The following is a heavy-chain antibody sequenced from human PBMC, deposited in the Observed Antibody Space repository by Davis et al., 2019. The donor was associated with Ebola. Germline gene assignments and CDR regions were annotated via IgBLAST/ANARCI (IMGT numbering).Heavy chain of an antibody. CDR3: ARNIMSFTTFDS. D-gene: IGHD3-3*01. V-gene: IGHV1-3*04. J-gene: IGHJ4*02. CDR1: GYTFTSYA. Sequence: AASVKVSCKSSGYTFTSYAIHWVRQAPGQRLEWMGWINTENGNSKYSEKFQGRVTITSDTSASTVYMELSSLRSDDTAVYFCARNIMSFTTFDSWGQGTLVTVSS. CDR2: INTENGNS.